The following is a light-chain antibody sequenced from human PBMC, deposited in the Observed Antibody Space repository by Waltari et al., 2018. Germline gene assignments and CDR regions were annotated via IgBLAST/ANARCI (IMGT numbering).Light chain of an antibody. CDR2: WAS. J-gene: IGKJ1*01. CDR3: QHYHTVPRT. CDR1: QSVFQSSSNKNY. Sequence: DIVMTQSPDSLAVSLGERATIHCRSRQSVFQSSSNKNYLAWYQQKPGQPPKLLIYWASTRESGVPDRVSGSGSGTDFTLTISSLQAEDVAVYYCQHYHTVPRTFGQGTKVEIK. V-gene: IGKV4-1*01.